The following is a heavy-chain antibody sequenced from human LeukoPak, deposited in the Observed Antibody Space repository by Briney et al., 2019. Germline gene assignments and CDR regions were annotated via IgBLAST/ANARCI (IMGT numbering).Heavy chain of an antibody. CDR2: ISSGGRT. Sequence: SETLSLTCAVYGGSFSGYYWTWIRQSPVKGLEWIGEISSGGRTNDNPSLKSRVSISVDTSKSQFSLNLSSVTAADTAVYYCARVVQRRTTGDIFGRYFDFWGQGSLVTVSS. CDR3: ARVVQRRTTGDIFGRYFDF. D-gene: IGHD3-3*02. CDR1: GGSFSGYY. J-gene: IGHJ4*02. V-gene: IGHV4-34*01.